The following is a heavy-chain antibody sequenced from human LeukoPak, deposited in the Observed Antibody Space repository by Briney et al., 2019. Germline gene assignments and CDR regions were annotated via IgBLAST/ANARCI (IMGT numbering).Heavy chain of an antibody. Sequence: GGFLRLSCAASGFTFSSYWMHWVRQAPGKGLVWVSRIDGDGRTTNYADSVKGRFTISRDNAKNTLYLQLNSLRAEDTAVYYCASHPLSIAARLRYFDYWGQGTLVTVSS. V-gene: IGHV3-74*01. J-gene: IGHJ4*02. D-gene: IGHD6-6*01. CDR2: IDGDGRTT. CDR1: GFTFSSYW. CDR3: ASHPLSIAARLRYFDY.